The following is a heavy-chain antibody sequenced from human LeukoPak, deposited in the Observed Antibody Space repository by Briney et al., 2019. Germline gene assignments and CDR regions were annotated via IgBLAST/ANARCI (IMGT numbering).Heavy chain of an antibody. CDR1: GYIFTDFY. Sequence: ASVKVSCGTSGYIFTDFYIHWVRQAPGQGLEWMGWINPNSGDTTYGQKFQGRVTMTRDTSISMAYMELTRLRSDDTAVYYCARDGQRRTPAAAGNGEVGHWGQGTLVTVSS. CDR2: INPNSGDT. D-gene: IGHD6-13*01. J-gene: IGHJ4*02. CDR3: ARDGQRRTPAAAGNGEVGH. V-gene: IGHV1-2*02.